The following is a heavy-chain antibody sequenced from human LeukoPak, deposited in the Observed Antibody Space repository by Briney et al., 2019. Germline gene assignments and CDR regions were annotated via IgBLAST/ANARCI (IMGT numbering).Heavy chain of an antibody. V-gene: IGHV1-18*04. CDR3: ARGGLSSVLDS. CDR1: GYTFMKYG. D-gene: IGHD3-10*02. CDR2: INPDSGHT. Sequence: GASVKVSCKTSGYTFMKYGVTWVRQAPGQGLEWMGWINPDSGHTNYAPRFQGRVTMTTHTSTSTAYMELRSLISDDTAVYYCARGGLSSVLDSWGQGTLVTVSS. J-gene: IGHJ5*01.